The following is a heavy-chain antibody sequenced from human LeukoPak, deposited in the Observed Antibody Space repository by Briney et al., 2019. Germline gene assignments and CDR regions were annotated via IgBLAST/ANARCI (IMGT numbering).Heavy chain of an antibody. J-gene: IGHJ1*01. CDR1: DSPFTSYG. CDR2: IRAYNGNT. D-gene: IGHD3-22*01. V-gene: IGHV1-18*01. CDR3: ARHHAYYYDSSGYPSFQH. Sequence: ASVNASCKAADSPFTSYGISWVRQAPGQGRGWMGWIRAYNGNTNYAQKIRGRVTMTTDTSTSTAYMELRSLRSDDTAVYYCARHHAYYYDSSGYPSFQHWGQGTLVTVSS.